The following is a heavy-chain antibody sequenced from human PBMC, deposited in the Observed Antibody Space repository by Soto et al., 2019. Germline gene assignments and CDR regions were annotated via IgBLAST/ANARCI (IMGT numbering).Heavy chain of an antibody. D-gene: IGHD6-19*01. V-gene: IGHV3-33*01. CDR3: ARVLYSRGWYYFDY. Sequence: SLRLSCAASGFTFSSYGMHWVRQAPGKGLEWVAVIWYDGSNKYYADSVKGRFTISRDNSKNTLYLQMNSLRAEDTAVYYCARVLYSRGWYYFDYWGQRTLVTVSS. CDR2: IWYDGSNK. J-gene: IGHJ4*02. CDR1: GFTFSSYG.